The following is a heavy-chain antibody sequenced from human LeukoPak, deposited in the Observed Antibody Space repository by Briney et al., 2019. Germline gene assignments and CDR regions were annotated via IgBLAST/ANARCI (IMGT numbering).Heavy chain of an antibody. J-gene: IGHJ4*02. CDR2: INWNGGST. CDR3: ARVDFKHSSWYRSPEPLIDY. D-gene: IGHD6-13*01. V-gene: IGHV3-20*04. Sequence: GGSLRLSCAASGFTFDDYGMSWVRQAPGKGLEWVSGINWNGGSTGYADSVKGRFTISRDNAKNSLYLQMNSLRAEDTAVYCCARVDFKHSSWYRSPEPLIDYWGQGTLVTVSS. CDR1: GFTFDDYG.